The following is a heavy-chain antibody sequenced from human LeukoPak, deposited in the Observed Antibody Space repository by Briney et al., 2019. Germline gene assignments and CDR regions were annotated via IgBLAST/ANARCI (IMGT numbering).Heavy chain of an antibody. CDR3: AREEGWIAAAGTDAFDI. CDR1: GVTVSSNY. J-gene: IGHJ3*02. D-gene: IGHD6-13*01. CDR2: ISGYGTTI. Sequence: KPGGSLRLSCAASGVTVSSNYMSWVRRAPGKGLEWLSYISGYGTTIYYADSVKGRFTISRDNAKNSLYLQMDSLRAEDTAVYYCAREEGWIAAAGTDAFDIWGQGTLVTVSS. V-gene: IGHV3-11*04.